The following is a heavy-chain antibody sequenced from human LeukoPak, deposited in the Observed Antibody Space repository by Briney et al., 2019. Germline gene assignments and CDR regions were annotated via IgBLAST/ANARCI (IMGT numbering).Heavy chain of an antibody. V-gene: IGHV1-18*04. D-gene: IGHD3-10*01. CDR2: INAYNGNT. J-gene: IGHJ6*02. Sequence: ASVKVSCKASGYTFTGYYMHWVRQAPGQGLEWMEWINAYNGNTNYAQKLQGRVAMTTDTSTSTAYMELRSLRSDDTAVDYCGRDRELVRWGDYYYYYGMDVWGQGTTVTVSS. CDR3: GRDRELVRWGDYYYYYGMDV. CDR1: GYTFTGYY.